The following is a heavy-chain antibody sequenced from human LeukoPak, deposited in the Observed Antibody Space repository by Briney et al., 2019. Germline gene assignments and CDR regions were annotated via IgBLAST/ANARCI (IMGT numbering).Heavy chain of an antibody. V-gene: IGHV3-7*01. Sequence: GGSLRLSCAVSGLTVRTYAMSWVRQAPGKGLEWVATIKEDGSEEYCVDSTKGRFTISRDNAKNSLHLQMNSLRGEDTAVYYCARDQGILFFDSWGQGTLVTVSS. D-gene: IGHD2-21*01. J-gene: IGHJ4*02. CDR3: ARDQGILFFDS. CDR1: GLTVRTYA. CDR2: IKEDGSEE.